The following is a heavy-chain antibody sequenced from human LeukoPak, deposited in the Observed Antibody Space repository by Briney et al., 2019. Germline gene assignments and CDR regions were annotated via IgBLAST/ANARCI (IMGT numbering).Heavy chain of an antibody. CDR1: GFTFSSYG. Sequence: GGSLRLSCAASGFTFSSYGMHWVRQAPGKGLEWVAFIRYDGSNKYYADSVKGRFTISRDNSKNTLYLQMSSLRAEDTAVYYCAKDSMLSPTPEYFQHWGQGTLVTVSS. D-gene: IGHD2-8*01. CDR3: AKDSMLSPTPEYFQH. J-gene: IGHJ1*01. V-gene: IGHV3-30*02. CDR2: IRYDGSNK.